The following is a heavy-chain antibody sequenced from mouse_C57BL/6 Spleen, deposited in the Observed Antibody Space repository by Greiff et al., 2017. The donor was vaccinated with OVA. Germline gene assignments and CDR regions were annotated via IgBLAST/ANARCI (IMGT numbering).Heavy chain of an antibody. D-gene: IGHD1-1*01. CDR2: INPNNGGT. CDR3: ARETTVGEAMDY. J-gene: IGHJ4*01. Sequence: EVQLQESGPELVKPGASVKMSCKASGYTFTDYNMHWVKQSHGKSLEWIGYINPNNGGTSYNQKFKGKATLTVNKSSSTAYMELRSLTSEDSAVYYCARETTVGEAMDYWGQGTSVTVSS. V-gene: IGHV1-22*01. CDR1: GYTFTDYN.